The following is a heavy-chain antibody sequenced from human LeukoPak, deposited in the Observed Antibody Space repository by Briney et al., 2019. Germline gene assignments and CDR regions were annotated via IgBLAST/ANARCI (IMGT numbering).Heavy chain of an antibody. CDR3: ARGLSGYYYYGTDV. D-gene: IGHD3-10*01. CDR2: IIPILGIA. J-gene: IGHJ6*02. CDR1: GGTFSSYA. V-gene: IGHV1-69*04. Sequence: SVKVSCKASGGTFSSYAISWVRQAPGQGLEWMGRIIPILGIANYAQKFQGRVTITADKSTSTAYMELSSLRSEDTAVYYCARGLSGYYYYGTDVWGQGTTVTVSS.